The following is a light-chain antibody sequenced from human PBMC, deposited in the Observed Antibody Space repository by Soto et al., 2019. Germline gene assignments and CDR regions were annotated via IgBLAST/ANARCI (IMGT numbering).Light chain of an antibody. CDR2: GVT. CDR1: SSDVGDHYY. V-gene: IGLV2-14*01. J-gene: IGLJ2*01. Sequence: QAALTQPASVSGSPGQSITISCSGTSSDVGDHYYVSWYQQHPRKAPKLLIYGVTDRPSGVSHRFSGSRSDSTASLTISGLHAEYESDYYCSSYTRSSTLIFGRGTQLPVL. CDR3: SSYTRSSTLI.